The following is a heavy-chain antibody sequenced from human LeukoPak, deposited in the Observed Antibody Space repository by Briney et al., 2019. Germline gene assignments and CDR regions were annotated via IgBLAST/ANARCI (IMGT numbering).Heavy chain of an antibody. CDR2: FDPEDGET. D-gene: IGHD2-8*01. J-gene: IGHJ4*02. V-gene: IGHV1-24*01. CDR1: GYTLTELS. CDR3: ATAGVSGQNYYFDY. Sequence: VASAKVSCKVSGYTLTELSMHWVRQAPGKGLEWMGGFDPEDGETIYAQKFQGRVTMTEDTSTDTAYMELGSLRSEDTAVYYCATAGVSGQNYYFDYWGRGPLVSVSS.